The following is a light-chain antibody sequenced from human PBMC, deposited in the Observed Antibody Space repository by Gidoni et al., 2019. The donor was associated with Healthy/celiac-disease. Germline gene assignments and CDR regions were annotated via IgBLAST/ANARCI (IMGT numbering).Light chain of an antibody. Sequence: IQMTQCPSSLSASLGDRVTLTCRASQSISSYLNWYQQKPGKSPKLLIYAASSLQRGVPSRFSGSGSGTDFTLTISSLQPEDFATYYCQQSYSTPITFGQGTRLEIK. CDR3: QQSYSTPIT. CDR1: QSISSY. J-gene: IGKJ5*01. V-gene: IGKV1-39*01. CDR2: AAS.